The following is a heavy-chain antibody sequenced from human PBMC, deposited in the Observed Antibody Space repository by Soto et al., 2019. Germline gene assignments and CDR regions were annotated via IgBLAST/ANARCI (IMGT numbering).Heavy chain of an antibody. CDR3: ARAYVITFGGVIPPFDAFYI. Sequence: GGSLRLSCAASGFTFSTYVMYWVRQAPGKGLEWVAVISHDGSNKYYADSLKGRFTISRDNSKNTLYLQMNSLRADDTAVYYCARAYVITFGGVIPPFDAFYIWGQGTMVTVSS. D-gene: IGHD3-16*02. J-gene: IGHJ3*02. V-gene: IGHV3-30-3*01. CDR2: ISHDGSNK. CDR1: GFTFSTYV.